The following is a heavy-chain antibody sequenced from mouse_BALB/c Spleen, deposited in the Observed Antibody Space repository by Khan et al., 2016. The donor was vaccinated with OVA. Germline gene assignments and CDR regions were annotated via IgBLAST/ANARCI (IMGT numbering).Heavy chain of an antibody. CDR3: ARDGGNVFAY. J-gene: IGHJ3*01. CDR1: GFNITDSY. V-gene: IGHV14-3*02. Sequence: VQLQQSGAELVKPGASVKLSCTASGFNITDSYMHWVKQRPEQGLEWIGRIDPGNGNTKYDPKFQGKATITADTSSNTAYLQLSSLTSEDTAVEYCARDGGNVFAYWGQGTLVTVAA. CDR2: IDPGNGNT. D-gene: IGHD1-1*02.